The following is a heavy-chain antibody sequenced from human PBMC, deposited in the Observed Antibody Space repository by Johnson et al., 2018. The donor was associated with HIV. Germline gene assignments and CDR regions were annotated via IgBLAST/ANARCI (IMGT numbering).Heavy chain of an antibody. CDR3: AKAIGDAFDI. Sequence: QVQLVESGGGVVQPGRSLRLSCVASGFTFSNYGMHWVRQAPGKGLEWVAVISYDGSNKYYADSVKGRFTISRDNSKNTLYLQMNSLRAEDTAVYYCAKAIGDAFDIWGQGTRVTVSS. CDR2: ISYDGSNK. D-gene: IGHD2/OR15-2a*01. J-gene: IGHJ3*02. V-gene: IGHV3-30*18. CDR1: GFTFSNYG.